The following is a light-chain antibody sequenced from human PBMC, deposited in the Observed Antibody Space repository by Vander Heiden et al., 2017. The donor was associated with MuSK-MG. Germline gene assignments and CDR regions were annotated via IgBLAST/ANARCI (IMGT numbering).Light chain of an antibody. CDR3: QQPSNRPMYT. CDR1: QSVDTY. CDR2: GAS. V-gene: IGKV3-11*01. J-gene: IGKJ2*01. Sequence: IVSTQSSGTLSFSPAERATLSCRASQSVDTYLAWYQLKPGQAPRLLIYGASNRATGIPARFSGSGSGTDFTLTISSQEAEDFAVYYYQQPSNRPMYTFGQGTKLEIK.